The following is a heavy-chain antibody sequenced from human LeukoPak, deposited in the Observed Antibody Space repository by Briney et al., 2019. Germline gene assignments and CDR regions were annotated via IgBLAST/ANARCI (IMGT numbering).Heavy chain of an antibody. Sequence: ASVKVSCKTSGYTFTTYGISWVRQAPGQGLEWMGWINPNSGGTNYAQKFQGRVTMTRDTSISTAYMELSRLRSDDTAVYYCARGKQQLVLPRGPNWFDPWGQGTLVTVSS. CDR3: ARGKQQLVLPRGPNWFDP. D-gene: IGHD6-13*01. CDR1: GYTFTTYG. V-gene: IGHV1-2*02. CDR2: INPNSGGT. J-gene: IGHJ5*02.